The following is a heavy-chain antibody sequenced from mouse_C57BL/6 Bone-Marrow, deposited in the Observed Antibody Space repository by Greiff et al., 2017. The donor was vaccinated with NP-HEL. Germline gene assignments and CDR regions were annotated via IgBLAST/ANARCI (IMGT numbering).Heavy chain of an antibody. D-gene: IGHD6-1*01. Sequence: QVQLKQSGAELARPGASVKLSCKASGYTFTSYGISWVKQRTGQGLEWIGEIYHRSGNTYYNEKFKGKATLTADKSSSTAYMELRSLTSEDSAVYFCARSSGWFAYWGQGTLVTVSA. V-gene: IGHV1-81*01. J-gene: IGHJ3*01. CDR2: IYHRSGNT. CDR3: ARSSGWFAY. CDR1: GYTFTSYG.